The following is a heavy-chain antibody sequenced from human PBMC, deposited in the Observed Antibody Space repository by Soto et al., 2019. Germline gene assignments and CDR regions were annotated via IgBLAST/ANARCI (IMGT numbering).Heavy chain of an antibody. V-gene: IGHV3-30*18. J-gene: IGHJ4*02. Sequence: PGGSLRLSCAASGFTFSSYGMHWVRQAPGKGLEWVAVISYDGSNKFYADSVKGRFTISRDNSKNTLDLQMNSLTAEDTAVYYCTKDPGPQYCDYWVQGTLLTVSS. CDR2: ISYDGSNK. CDR1: GFTFSSYG. CDR3: TKDPGPQYCDY.